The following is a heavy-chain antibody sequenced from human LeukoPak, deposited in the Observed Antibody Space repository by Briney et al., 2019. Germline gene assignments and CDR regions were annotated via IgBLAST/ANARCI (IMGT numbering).Heavy chain of an antibody. V-gene: IGHV3-30*02. CDR3: AKTLRELSGGAFDI. CDR2: IRYDGSNK. D-gene: IGHD1-26*01. Sequence: GGSLRLSCAASGFTFSSYGMHWARQAPGKGLEWVAFIRYDGSNKYYADSVKGRFTISRDNSKNTLCLQMNSLRAGDTAVYYCAKTLRELSGGAFDIWGQGTMVTVSS. CDR1: GFTFSSYG. J-gene: IGHJ3*02.